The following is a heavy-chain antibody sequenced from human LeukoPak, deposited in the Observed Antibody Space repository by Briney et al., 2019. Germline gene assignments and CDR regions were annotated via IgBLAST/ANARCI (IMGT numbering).Heavy chain of an antibody. D-gene: IGHD5-18*01. CDR1: GYSISSSYY. Sequence: KSSETLSLTCTVSGYSISSSYYWGWIRRPPGKGLEWIGSFYHSGSTYYNPSLKSRVTISVDTSKNQFSLKLSSVTAADTAVYYCARQPRGSGYSYGPFDYWGQGTLVTVSS. CDR2: FYHSGST. V-gene: IGHV4-38-2*02. CDR3: ARQPRGSGYSYGPFDY. J-gene: IGHJ4*02.